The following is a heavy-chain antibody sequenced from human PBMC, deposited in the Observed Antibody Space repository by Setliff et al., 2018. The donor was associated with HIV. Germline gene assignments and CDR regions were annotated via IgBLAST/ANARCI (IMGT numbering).Heavy chain of an antibody. J-gene: IGHJ4*02. CDR1: GGSISSYY. CDR3: ASAGSGTRAPPRY. Sequence: SETLSLTCTVSGGSISSYYWSWIRQPPGEGLEWIGYIFYSGSTIYNPSLKSRVTISLDTSKNQFSLKLTSVTAADTAVYYCASAGSGTRAPPRYWGQGTLVTVSS. V-gene: IGHV4-59*01. CDR2: IFYSGST. D-gene: IGHD1-1*01.